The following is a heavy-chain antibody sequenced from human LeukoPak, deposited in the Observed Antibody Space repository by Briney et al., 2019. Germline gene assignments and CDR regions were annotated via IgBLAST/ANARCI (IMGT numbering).Heavy chain of an antibody. Sequence: PGGSLRLSCAASGFTFSSYGMHWVRQAPGKGLVWVSRINSDGSSTSYADSVKGRFTISRDNAKNTLYLQMNSLRAEDTAVYYCARVGNSGSYYPAGAFDIWGQGTMVTVSS. CDR2: INSDGSST. CDR1: GFTFSSYG. V-gene: IGHV3-74*01. D-gene: IGHD1-26*01. J-gene: IGHJ3*02. CDR3: ARVGNSGSYYPAGAFDI.